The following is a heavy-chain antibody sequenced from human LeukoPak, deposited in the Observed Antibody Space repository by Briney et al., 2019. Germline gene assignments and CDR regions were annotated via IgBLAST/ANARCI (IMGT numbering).Heavy chain of an antibody. CDR1: DGSINSYY. CDR3: ARRITIFGVVTSFDY. CDR2: IYYNGNT. D-gene: IGHD3-3*01. J-gene: IGHJ4*02. V-gene: IGHV4-59*08. Sequence: SETLSLTCSVSDGSINSYYWNWIRRPPGKGLEWIGYIYYNGNTNYSPSLKSRVTMSVDTSKNQFSLKLSSVTAADTAVYYCARRITIFGVVTSFDYWGQGTLVTVSS.